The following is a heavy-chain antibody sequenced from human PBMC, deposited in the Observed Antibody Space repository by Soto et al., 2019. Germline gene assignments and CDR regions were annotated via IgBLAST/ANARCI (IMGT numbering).Heavy chain of an antibody. CDR2: IYYSGST. V-gene: IGHV4-59*01. CDR3: ARAVLHCSSTSCYMDEGINWFDP. J-gene: IGHJ5*02. D-gene: IGHD2-2*02. CDR1: GGSISSYY. Sequence: LSLTCTVSGGSISSYYWSWIRQPPGKGLEWIGYIYYSGSTNYNPSLKSRVTISVDTSKNQFSLKLSSVTAADTAVYYCARAVLHCSSTSCYMDEGINWFDPWGQGTLVTVSS.